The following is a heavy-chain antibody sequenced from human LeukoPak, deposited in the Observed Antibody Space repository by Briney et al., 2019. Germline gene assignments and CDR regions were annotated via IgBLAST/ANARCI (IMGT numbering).Heavy chain of an antibody. CDR1: GFTFSTCN. D-gene: IGHD6-19*01. V-gene: IGHV3-30*01. CDR2: VSKDGTNK. CDR3: ARRPPSMAGLDY. J-gene: IGHJ4*02. Sequence: GGSLRLSCAASGFTFSTCNMHWVRQAPGKGLEWVAVVSKDGTNKFYADSVRGRFTISRDNSKNTLYLQMNSPRGEDTAVYYCARRPPSMAGLDYWGQGTLVTVSS.